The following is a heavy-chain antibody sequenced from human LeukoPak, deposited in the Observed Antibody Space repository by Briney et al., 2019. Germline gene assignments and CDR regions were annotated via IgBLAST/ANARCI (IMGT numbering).Heavy chain of an antibody. CDR1: GYTFTVYY. CDR2: INPNSGGT. D-gene: IGHD3-22*01. V-gene: IGHV1-2*02. Sequence: ASVKVSCKASGYTFTVYYVQWVRQAPGQGLEWMGWINPNSGGTNYAQKFQGRVTMTRDTSISTAYMELSRLRSDDTAVYYCARDRRLDSSGYYFDYWGQGTLVTVSS. J-gene: IGHJ4*02. CDR3: ARDRRLDSSGYYFDY.